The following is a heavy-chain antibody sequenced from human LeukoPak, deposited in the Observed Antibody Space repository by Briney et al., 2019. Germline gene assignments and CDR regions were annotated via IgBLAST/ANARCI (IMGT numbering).Heavy chain of an antibody. CDR1: GGSISSYY. V-gene: IGHV4-59*12. J-gene: IGHJ3*02. Sequence: SETLSLTCTVSGGSISSYYWSWIRQPPGKGLEWIGYIYYSGSTNYNPSLKSRVTISLDTSKNQVSLRLSSVTAADTAVYYCARGPHCSSTSCDDAFDIWGQGTMVTVSS. D-gene: IGHD2-2*01. CDR3: ARGPHCSSTSCDDAFDI. CDR2: IYYSGST.